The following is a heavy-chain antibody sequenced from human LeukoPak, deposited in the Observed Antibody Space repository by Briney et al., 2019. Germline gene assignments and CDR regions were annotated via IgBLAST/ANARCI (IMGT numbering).Heavy chain of an antibody. CDR1: GLTFSSYS. D-gene: IGHD3-9*01. Sequence: PGGSLRLPCAASGLTFSSYSMNWVRQAPGKGLEWVSSISSSSSYIYYADSVKGRFTISRGNAKNSLYLQMNSLRAEDTAVYYCARDGLLTGYLDYWGQGTLVTVSS. CDR2: ISSSSSYI. J-gene: IGHJ4*02. V-gene: IGHV3-21*01. CDR3: ARDGLLTGYLDY.